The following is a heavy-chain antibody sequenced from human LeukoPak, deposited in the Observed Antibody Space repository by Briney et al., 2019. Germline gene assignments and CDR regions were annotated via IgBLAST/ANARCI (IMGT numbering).Heavy chain of an antibody. CDR3: ARARGSVDTARRRYYYYGMDV. D-gene: IGHD5-18*01. J-gene: IGHJ6*02. V-gene: IGHV3-33*01. CDR2: IWYDGSHE. CDR1: GFTLSSYG. Sequence: GGSLRLSCAASGFTLSSYGMHWVRQAPGKGLEWVAVIWYDGSHENFADSVKGRFSISRDKAKSTLYLQMNSLRVEDTAVYYCARARGSVDTARRRYYYYGMDVWGQGTTVTVSS.